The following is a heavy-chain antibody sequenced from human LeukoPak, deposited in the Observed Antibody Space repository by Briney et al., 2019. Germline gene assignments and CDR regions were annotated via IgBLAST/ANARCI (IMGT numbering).Heavy chain of an antibody. J-gene: IGHJ6*02. D-gene: IGHD7-27*01. CDR3: AKDLGYYYYYYGMDV. Sequence: GRSLRLSCAASGFTFSSYAMHWVRQALGKGLEWVAVISYDGSNKYYADSVKGRFTISRDNSKNTLYLQMNSLRAEDTAVYYCAKDLGYYYYYYGMDVWGQGTTVTVSS. CDR2: ISYDGSNK. V-gene: IGHV3-30*04. CDR1: GFTFSSYA.